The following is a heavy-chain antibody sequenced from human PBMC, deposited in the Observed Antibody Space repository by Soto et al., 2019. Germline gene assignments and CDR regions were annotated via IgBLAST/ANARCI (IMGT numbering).Heavy chain of an antibody. CDR3: ARRVSDGYSYGLLFEY. Sequence: SETLSLTCSVSGGSIGSSSYYFGWIRQPPGKGLEWIGSLYYTGTTYYNPSLKSRVTISVDTSKNQFSLKLSSVTAADTAVYYCARRVSDGYSYGLLFEYWGQGTLVTVSS. CDR1: GGSIGSSSYY. J-gene: IGHJ4*02. CDR2: LYYTGTT. D-gene: IGHD5-18*01. V-gene: IGHV4-39*01.